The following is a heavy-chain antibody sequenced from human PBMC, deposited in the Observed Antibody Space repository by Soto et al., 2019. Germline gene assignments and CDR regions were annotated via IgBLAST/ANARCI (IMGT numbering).Heavy chain of an antibody. CDR2: ISWNSGSI. D-gene: IGHD3-9*01. Sequence: GGSLRLSCAASGFTFDDYAMHWVRQAPGKGLEWVSGISWNSGSIGYADSVKGRFTISRDNAKNSLYLQMNSLRAEGTALYYCAKDIRRGTYYDILNSLYYYYGMDVWGQGTTVTVSS. J-gene: IGHJ6*02. CDR3: AKDIRRGTYYDILNSLYYYYGMDV. V-gene: IGHV3-9*01. CDR1: GFTFDDYA.